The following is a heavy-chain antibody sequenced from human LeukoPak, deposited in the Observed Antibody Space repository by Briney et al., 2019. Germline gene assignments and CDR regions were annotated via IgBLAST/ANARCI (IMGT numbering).Heavy chain of an antibody. CDR2: FDPEDGET. CDR3: ATGGYSGYDRYYYYGMDV. CDR1: GYTLTESS. D-gene: IGHD5-12*01. V-gene: IGHV1-24*01. Sequence: ASVKVSCKVSGYTLTESSMHWVRQAPGKGLEWMGGFDPEDGETIYAQKFQGRVTMTEDTSTDAAYMELSSLRSEDTAVYYCATGGYSGYDRYYYYGMDVWGQGTTVTVSS. J-gene: IGHJ6*02.